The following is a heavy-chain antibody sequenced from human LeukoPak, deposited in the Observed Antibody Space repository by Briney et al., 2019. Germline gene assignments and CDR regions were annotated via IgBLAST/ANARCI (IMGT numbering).Heavy chain of an antibody. CDR3: ARDHHRRLYDSQARDTFDI. V-gene: IGHV3-48*01. Sequence: PGGSLRLSCAASGFTFSSYSMNWVRQAPGKGLEWVSYISSSGTTIYYADSVKGRFTISRDNAKNSLYLQMNSLRADDTAVYYCARDHHRRLYDSQARDTFDIWGQGTMVTVSS. J-gene: IGHJ3*02. D-gene: IGHD3-22*01. CDR1: GFTFSSYS. CDR2: ISSSGTTI.